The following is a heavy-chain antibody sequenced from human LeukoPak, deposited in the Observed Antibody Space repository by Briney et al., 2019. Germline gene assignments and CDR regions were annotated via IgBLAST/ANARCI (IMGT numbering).Heavy chain of an antibody. D-gene: IGHD2-15*01. Sequence: ASVKVSCKTSGGTFSSYTISWVRQAPGQGLEWMGGIIPIFGTPHYAQKFQDRVTITADKSTSTAYMELSSLRSEDTAMYYCAINQAGYCGGGSCYRHEFYYMDVWGKGTSVTVSS. CDR1: GGTFSSYT. CDR2: IIPIFGTP. CDR3: AINQAGYCGGGSCYRHEFYYMDV. J-gene: IGHJ6*03. V-gene: IGHV1-69*06.